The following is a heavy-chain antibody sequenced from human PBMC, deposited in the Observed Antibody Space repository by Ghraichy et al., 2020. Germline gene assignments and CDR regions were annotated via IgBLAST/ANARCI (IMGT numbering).Heavy chain of an antibody. V-gene: IGHV3-74*01. CDR1: GFTFSSYW. D-gene: IGHD2-2*01. Sequence: GGSLRLSCAASGFTFSSYWMHWVRQAPGKGLVWVSRINSDGSSPNYADSVTGRFAISRDNAQNTLYLQMNSLTAEDTAVYYCAREAGFCSGNSCPYYLDHWGQGTRVTVSS. J-gene: IGHJ4*02. CDR2: INSDGSSP. CDR3: AREAGFCSGNSCPYYLDH.